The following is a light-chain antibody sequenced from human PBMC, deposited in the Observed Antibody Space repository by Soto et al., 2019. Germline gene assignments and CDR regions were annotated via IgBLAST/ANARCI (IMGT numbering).Light chain of an antibody. V-gene: IGKV3-11*01. J-gene: IGKJ5*01. CDR2: DAS. Sequence: EIVLTQSPATLSLSPGERATLSCRASQSISSSLAWYQQKPGQAPRLLIYDASNRATGIPGRFIGGGSGTDFPLTISSLEPEDFAVYYCQQRTNWPPITFGQGTRLEIK. CDR3: QQRTNWPPIT. CDR1: QSISSS.